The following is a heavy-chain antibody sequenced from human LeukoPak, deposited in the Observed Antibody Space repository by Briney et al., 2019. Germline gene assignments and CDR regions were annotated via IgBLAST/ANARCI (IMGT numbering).Heavy chain of an antibody. Sequence: GGSLRLSCAASGFTFSSYGMHWVRQAPGKGLEWVAVIWCDGSNKYYADSVKGRFTISRDNSKNTLYLQMNSLRAEDTAVYYCARARDGYRTDYFDYWGQGTLVTVSS. D-gene: IGHD5-24*01. V-gene: IGHV3-33*01. CDR3: ARARDGYRTDYFDY. CDR2: IWCDGSNK. CDR1: GFTFSSYG. J-gene: IGHJ4*02.